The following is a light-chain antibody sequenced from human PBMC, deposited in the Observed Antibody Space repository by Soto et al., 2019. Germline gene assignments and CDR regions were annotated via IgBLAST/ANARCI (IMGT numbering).Light chain of an antibody. Sequence: DIQLTQSPSFLSASVGDRVTITCRASQGISSYLAWYQQKPGKAPKLLIYAASTLQGGVPSRFSGSGSGTEFTLTISSLQHEDCATYYCEQLNSYPRTFGQGTKVEIK. CDR3: EQLNSYPRT. CDR1: QGISSY. CDR2: AAS. J-gene: IGKJ1*01. V-gene: IGKV1-9*01.